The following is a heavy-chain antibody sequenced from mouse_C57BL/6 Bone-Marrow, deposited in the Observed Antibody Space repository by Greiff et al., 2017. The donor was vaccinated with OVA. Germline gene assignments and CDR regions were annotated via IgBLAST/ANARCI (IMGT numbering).Heavy chain of an antibody. Sequence: EVMLVESGGGLVKPGGSLKLSCAASGFTFSSYAMSWVRQTPEKRLEWVATISDGGSYTYYPDNVKGRFTISRDNAKNNLYLQMSHLKSEDTAMHYCARDYYGSIYAMDYWGQGTSVTVSS. CDR2: ISDGGSYT. J-gene: IGHJ4*01. D-gene: IGHD1-1*01. CDR1: GFTFSSYA. CDR3: ARDYYGSIYAMDY. V-gene: IGHV5-4*01.